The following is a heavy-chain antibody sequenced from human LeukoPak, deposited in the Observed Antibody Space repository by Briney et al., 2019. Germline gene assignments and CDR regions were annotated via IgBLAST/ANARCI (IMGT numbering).Heavy chain of an antibody. D-gene: IGHD6-19*01. CDR1: GGSFSGYY. CDR3: ARGIGQWLAVFYYFDY. Sequence: SETLSLTCAVYGGSFSGYYWSWIRQPPGKGLEWIGEINHSGSTNYNPPLKSRVTISVDTSKNQFSLKLSSVTAADTAVYYCARGIGQWLAVFYYFDYWGQGTLVTVSS. J-gene: IGHJ4*02. CDR2: INHSGST. V-gene: IGHV4-34*01.